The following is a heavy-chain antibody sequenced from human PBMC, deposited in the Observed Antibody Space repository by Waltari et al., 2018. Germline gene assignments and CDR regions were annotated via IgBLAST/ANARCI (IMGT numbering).Heavy chain of an antibody. V-gene: IGHV3-23*04. D-gene: IGHD5-12*01. CDR1: GFTFGRCA. Sequence: DVQLVESGGGLVQPGESLRLSCAASGFTFGRCAMNWVRLAPGKGLEWVSSISGSVSNTDLAESVKGRFTISRDNSKNTLYLQMNSLTAEDSALYYCAKDRRGYDKDIEYWGQGALVIVSS. CDR2: ISGSVSNT. J-gene: IGHJ4*02. CDR3: AKDRRGYDKDIEY.